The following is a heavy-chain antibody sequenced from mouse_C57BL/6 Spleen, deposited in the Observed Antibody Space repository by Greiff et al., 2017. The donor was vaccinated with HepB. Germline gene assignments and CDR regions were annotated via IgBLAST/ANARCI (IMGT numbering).Heavy chain of an antibody. CDR3: ARSGGNFYLDD. CDR2: IDPSDSET. D-gene: IGHD2-1*01. J-gene: IGHJ2*01. V-gene: IGHV1-52*01. Sequence: VQLQQSGAELVRPGSSVKLSCKASGYTFTSYWMHWVKQRPIQGLEWIGNIDPSDSETHYNQKFKDKATLTVDKSSSTAYMPLNSLTSEDAAVYYCARSGGNFYLDDWGQGTTLTVSS. CDR1: GYTFTSYW.